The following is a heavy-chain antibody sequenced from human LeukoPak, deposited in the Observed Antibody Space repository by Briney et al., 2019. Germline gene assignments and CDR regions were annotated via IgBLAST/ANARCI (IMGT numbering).Heavy chain of an antibody. Sequence: GGSLRLSCAASGFIFSSYSMSWVRQAPGKGLEWVSVITGSGGNTYYADSVKGRFTISKDNSKNTVYLQMSSLRVDDAAVYYCAKAASSSWPSYYYGMDVWGQGTTVTVSS. V-gene: IGHV3-23*01. CDR2: ITGSGGNT. CDR1: GFIFSSYS. D-gene: IGHD6-13*01. J-gene: IGHJ6*02. CDR3: AKAASSSWPSYYYGMDV.